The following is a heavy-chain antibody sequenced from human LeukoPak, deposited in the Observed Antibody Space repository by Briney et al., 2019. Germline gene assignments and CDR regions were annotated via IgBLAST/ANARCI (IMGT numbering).Heavy chain of an antibody. J-gene: IGHJ4*02. D-gene: IGHD3-10*01. CDR2: ISYDVTNQ. CDR3: ARDSLRVKDRSYYGSGCHYNDHYFDY. CDR1: GFTFNNYA. Sequence: PGRSLRLSCVASGFTFNNYAMHWVRQAPGKGLECVAVISYDVTNQYYAESVKGRFPISRDNSKNKLYAQMNSLRAEDTAVYYCARDSLRVKDRSYYGSGCHYNDHYFDYWGQGTVVTVSS. V-gene: IGHV3-30*03.